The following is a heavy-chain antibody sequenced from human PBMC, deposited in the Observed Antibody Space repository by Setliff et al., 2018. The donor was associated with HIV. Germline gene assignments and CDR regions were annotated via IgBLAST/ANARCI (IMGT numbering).Heavy chain of an antibody. D-gene: IGHD1-26*01. CDR3: ARDSEWGSYTFWTCDI. CDR1: GYTFTRYG. V-gene: IGHV1-18*01. CDR2: ISAYNGNT. Sequence: ASVKVSCKASGYTFTRYGISWVRQAPGQGLEWMGWISAYNGNTNYAQKLKGRVTMTTDTSTSTAYMELRSLRSDDTDVYYCARDSEWGSYTFWTCDIWGQGTRVTVSS. J-gene: IGHJ3*02.